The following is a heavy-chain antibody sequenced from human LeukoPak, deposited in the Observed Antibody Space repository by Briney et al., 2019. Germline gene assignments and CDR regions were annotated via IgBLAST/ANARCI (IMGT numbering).Heavy chain of an antibody. D-gene: IGHD2-15*01. J-gene: IGHJ4*02. V-gene: IGHV3-20*04. CDR2: INWNGGSL. Sequence: GGSLRLSCAASGFTFDDYGMGWIRQAPGKGLEWVSGINWNGGSLGYADPVKGRFTISRDNAKNSLYLQMNSLRAEDTAFYFCARGYCGGGRCFPFDYWGQGTLVTVSS. CDR1: GFTFDDYG. CDR3: ARGYCGGGRCFPFDY.